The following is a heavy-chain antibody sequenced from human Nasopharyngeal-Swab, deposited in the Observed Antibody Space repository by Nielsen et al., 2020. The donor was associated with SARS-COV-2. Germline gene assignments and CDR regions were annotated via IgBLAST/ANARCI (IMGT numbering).Heavy chain of an antibody. D-gene: IGHD4-11*01. CDR1: GYTFTRYY. V-gene: IGHV1-46*01. CDR3: ARVATTVNYYYYGMDV. Sequence: ASVKVSCKASGYTFTRYYMHWVRQAPGQGLEWMGIINPSGGSTSYAQKFQGRVTMTRDTSTSTVYMELSSLRSEDTAVYYCARVATTVNYYYYGMDVWGQGTTGTVSS. J-gene: IGHJ6*02. CDR2: INPSGGST.